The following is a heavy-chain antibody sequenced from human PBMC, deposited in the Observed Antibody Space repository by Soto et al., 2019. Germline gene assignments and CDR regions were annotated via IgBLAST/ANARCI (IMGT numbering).Heavy chain of an antibody. CDR2: ISGSGGST. CDR3: EKHSCRSPISCCFDY. Sequence: HPGGSLRLSCAASGFTFSSYAMSWVRQAPGKGLEWVSAISGSGGSTYYADSVKGRFTISRDNSKNTLYLQMNSLRAEDTAVYYCEKHSCRSPISCCFDYWGQGTLVTVSS. J-gene: IGHJ4*02. V-gene: IGHV3-23*01. CDR1: GFTFSSYA. D-gene: IGHD2-2*01.